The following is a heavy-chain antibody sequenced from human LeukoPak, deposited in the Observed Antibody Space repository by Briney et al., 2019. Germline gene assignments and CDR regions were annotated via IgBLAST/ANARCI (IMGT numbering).Heavy chain of an antibody. CDR1: GFILSSFA. CDR2: ISSPGGNT. V-gene: IGHV3-23*01. D-gene: IGHD5-12*01. J-gene: IGHJ1*01. Sequence: PGGSLRLSCTSSGFILSSFAMSWVRQAPGKGLEWVSSISSPGGNTYYADSVKGRFTISRDIPKNLVYLQMNSLRAEDTAVYYCAKTRNGYTTEYLQHWGQGTLVIVSS. CDR3: AKTRNGYTTEYLQH.